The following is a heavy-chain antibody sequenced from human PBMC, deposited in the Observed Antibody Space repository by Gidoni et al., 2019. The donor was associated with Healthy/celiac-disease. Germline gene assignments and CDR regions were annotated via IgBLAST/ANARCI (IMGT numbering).Heavy chain of an antibody. V-gene: IGHV4-39*01. CDR3: SSRPKYHTIDY. D-gene: IGHD2-2*01. CDR2: IYYSVST. J-gene: IGHJ4*02. CDR1: GCSISSSSYY. Sequence: QRQLQESGPGLVKPSETLSLTCTDSGCSISSSSYYWGWVRQPPGKGLEWIGSIYYSVSTYYNPSLKSRVTISVDTSKNQFSLKLSSVTAADTAVYYCSSRPKYHTIDYWGQGTLVTVSS.